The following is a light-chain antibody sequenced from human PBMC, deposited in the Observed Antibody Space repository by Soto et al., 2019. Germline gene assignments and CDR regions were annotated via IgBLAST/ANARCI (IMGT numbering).Light chain of an antibody. V-gene: IGKV4-1*01. CDR2: WAS. Sequence: DIVMTQSPDSLAVSLGERATINCKSSQSILYNSNNKNYLTWYQQKPGQPPKLLIYWASTRESGVPDRFSGSGSGTDFTLTISSLQAEDVAVYYCQQYYSTPLTFSGGTKVEI. J-gene: IGKJ4*01. CDR1: QSILYNSNNKNY. CDR3: QQYYSTPLT.